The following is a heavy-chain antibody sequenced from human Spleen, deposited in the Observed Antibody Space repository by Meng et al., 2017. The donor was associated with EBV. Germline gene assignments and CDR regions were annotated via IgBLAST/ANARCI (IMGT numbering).Heavy chain of an antibody. V-gene: IGHV3-23*04. CDR2: ISAGIGNT. CDR3: ALWFRKHFDY. Sequence: VSLVDSGGILVQPGSALSLSCAASGFTFSDSAMSWVRQAPGKGLEWVSTISAGIGNTHYADSVKGRFTISRDNSKNTLYLQMNNLRADDTAVYYCALWFRKHFDYWGQGTLVTVSS. D-gene: IGHD3-10*01. CDR1: GFTFSDSA. J-gene: IGHJ4*02.